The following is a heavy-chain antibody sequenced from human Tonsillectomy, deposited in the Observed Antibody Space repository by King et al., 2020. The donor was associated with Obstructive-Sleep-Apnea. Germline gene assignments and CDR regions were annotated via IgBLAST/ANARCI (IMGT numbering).Heavy chain of an antibody. CDR3: ARGIFDDWYFDL. D-gene: IGHD1-14*01. CDR1: GFTFSSYS. V-gene: IGHV3-48*04. CDR2: ISSSSTTI. J-gene: IGHJ2*01. Sequence: VQLVESGGGLVQPGGSLRLSCAASGFTFSSYSMNWVRQAPGKGLEWVSYISSSSTTIYYADSVKGRITISRDNAKNSLYLQMNSLRAEDTAVYYCARGIFDDWYFDLWGRGTLVTVSS.